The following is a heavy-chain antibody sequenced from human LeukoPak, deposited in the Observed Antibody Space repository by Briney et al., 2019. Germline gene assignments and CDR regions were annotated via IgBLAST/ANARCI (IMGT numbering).Heavy chain of an antibody. D-gene: IGHD3-22*01. J-gene: IGHJ4*02. CDR3: AREAHHYYDSSGGL. V-gene: IGHV4-59*12. Sequence: SETLSLTCTVSGGSISSYYWSWIRQPPGKGLEWIGYIYYSGSTYYNPSLKSRVTISVDTSKNQFSLKLSSVTAADTAVYYCAREAHHYYDSSGGLWGQGTLVTVSS. CDR2: IYYSGST. CDR1: GGSISSYY.